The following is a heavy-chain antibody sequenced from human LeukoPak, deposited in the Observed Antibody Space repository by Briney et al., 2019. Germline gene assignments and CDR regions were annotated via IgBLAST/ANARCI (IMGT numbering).Heavy chain of an antibody. J-gene: IGHJ6*02. V-gene: IGHV3-30*03. CDR3: ARVDSYCSGEGCYYYYGMDV. CDR2: ISHDGSNK. CDR1: GFTFTNYG. Sequence: GGSLRLSCAASGFTFTNYGFHWVRQAPGKGLEWVALISHDGSNKYYADSVKGRFTISRDNSKNTLYLQMNSLRAEDTAVYYCARVDSYCSGEGCYYYYGMDVWGQGTTVTVSS. D-gene: IGHD2-15*01.